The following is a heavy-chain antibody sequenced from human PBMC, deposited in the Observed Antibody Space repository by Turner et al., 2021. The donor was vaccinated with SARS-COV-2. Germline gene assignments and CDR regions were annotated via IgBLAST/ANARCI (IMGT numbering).Heavy chain of an antibody. CDR3: ARHQGSASGYDHGMNV. Sequence: QLQLQQSGPVLVNPSETLSLTCTVSGGSISSKSWSWVRQSPGKGLEWIGYFDKIGTIDYNTTLRSRVTISVDTSKNQLCLKLSSVTAADTAVYYCARHQGSASGYDHGMNVWGQGTAVIVSS. D-gene: IGHD1-26*01. CDR2: FDKIGTI. CDR1: GGSISSKS. J-gene: IGHJ6*02. V-gene: IGHV4-59*08.